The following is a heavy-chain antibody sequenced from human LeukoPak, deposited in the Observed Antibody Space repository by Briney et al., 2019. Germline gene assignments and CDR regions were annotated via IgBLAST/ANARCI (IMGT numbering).Heavy chain of an antibody. V-gene: IGHV6-1*01. CDR1: GDSVSSNSAT. CDR3: ARDPVGGSTIFDY. J-gene: IGHJ4*02. CDR2: TYYRSKWYY. D-gene: IGHD1-26*01. Sequence: SQTLSLTCAISGDSVSSNSATWNWIRQSPSRGLEWLGRTYYRSKWYYDYAVAVKSRISINPDTSKNQFSLQLSSVTPEDTAVYYCARDPVGGSTIFDYWGQGTLVTVSS.